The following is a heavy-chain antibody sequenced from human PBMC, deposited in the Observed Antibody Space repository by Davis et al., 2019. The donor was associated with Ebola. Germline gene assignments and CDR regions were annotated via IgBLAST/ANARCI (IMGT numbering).Heavy chain of an antibody. CDR1: GYTFTNYG. CDR3: ARGEGYCTGGVCSDYYYYGMDV. J-gene: IGHJ6*02. Sequence: ASVKVSCKASGYTFTNYGISWVRQAPGQGLEWMGWISAYNGNTNYIQKLQGRVTMTTDTSTSTAYMELRSLRSDDTAVYYCARGEGYCTGGVCSDYYYYGMDVWGQGTTVTVSS. CDR2: ISAYNGNT. D-gene: IGHD2-8*02. V-gene: IGHV1-18*01.